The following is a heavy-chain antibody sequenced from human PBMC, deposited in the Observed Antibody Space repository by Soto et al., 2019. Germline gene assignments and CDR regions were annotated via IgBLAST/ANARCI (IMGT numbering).Heavy chain of an antibody. Sequence: ETLSLTCTVSGGSISSGGYYWSWVRQAPGKGLEWVSVTYSGGSTYYADSVKGRFTISRDNSKNTLYLQMNSLRAEDTAVYYCARSGYSYGPFDYWGQGTLVTVSS. CDR3: ARSGYSYGPFDY. D-gene: IGHD5-18*01. J-gene: IGHJ4*02. CDR2: TYSGGST. V-gene: IGHV3-53*01. CDR1: GGSISSGGYY.